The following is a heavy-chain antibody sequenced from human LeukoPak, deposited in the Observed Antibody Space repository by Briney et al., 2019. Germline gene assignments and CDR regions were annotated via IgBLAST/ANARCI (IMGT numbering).Heavy chain of an antibody. CDR1: GFTFNSYA. V-gene: IGHV3-30*14. Sequence: TGGSLRLSCAASGFTFNSYAMHWVRQAPGKGLEWVAVISYDGSNKYYADSVKGRLTISRDNSKNTLYLQMNSLRAEDTAVYYCARDRWATGPDYWGQGTLVTVSS. D-gene: IGHD1-26*01. CDR2: ISYDGSNK. J-gene: IGHJ4*02. CDR3: ARDRWATGPDY.